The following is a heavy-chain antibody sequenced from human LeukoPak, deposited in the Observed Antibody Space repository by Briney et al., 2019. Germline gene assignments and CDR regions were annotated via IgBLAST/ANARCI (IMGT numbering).Heavy chain of an antibody. CDR3: ARVDAASLAVHY. D-gene: IGHD6-13*01. V-gene: IGHV1-2*02. CDR1: GYTFTGYY. J-gene: IGHJ4*02. CDR2: INPNSGGT. Sequence: VSVKVSCKASGYTFTGYYLNWVRQAPGQGLEWMGRINPNSGGTNSGQKFQGRVTMTRDTSISTAYLELSSLTFDDTAVYYCARVDAASLAVHYWGQGTLVTVSS.